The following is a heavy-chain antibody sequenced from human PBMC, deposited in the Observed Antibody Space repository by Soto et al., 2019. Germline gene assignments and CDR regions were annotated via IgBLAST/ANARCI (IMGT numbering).Heavy chain of an antibody. J-gene: IGHJ4*02. CDR2: ISWNSDTI. Sequence: PGGSLRLSCAASRFTFSSYWMHWVRQAPGKGLEWVSGISWNSDTIDYADSVKGRFTISRDNAKNSLYLQMNSLRAEDTALYYCAKASYGTFYYFDYWGQGTLVTVSS. CDR3: AKASYGTFYYFDY. D-gene: IGHD5-18*01. V-gene: IGHV3-9*01. CDR1: RFTFSSYW.